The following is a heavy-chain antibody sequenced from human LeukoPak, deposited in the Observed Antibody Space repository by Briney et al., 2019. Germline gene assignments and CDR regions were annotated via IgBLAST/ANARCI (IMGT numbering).Heavy chain of an antibody. CDR1: GGSISSGDYY. Sequence: SQTLSLTCTVSGGSISSGDYYWSWIRQPPGKGLEWIGYIYYSGSTYYNPSLKSRVTISVDTSKNQFSLKLSSVTAADTAVYYCAITGYSSGWYYFDYWGQGTLVTVSS. CDR2: IYYSGST. D-gene: IGHD6-19*01. J-gene: IGHJ4*02. V-gene: IGHV4-30-4*01. CDR3: AITGYSSGWYYFDY.